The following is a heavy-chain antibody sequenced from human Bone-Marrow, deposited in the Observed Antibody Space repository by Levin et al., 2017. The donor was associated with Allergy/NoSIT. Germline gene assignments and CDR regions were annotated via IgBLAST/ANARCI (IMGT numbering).Heavy chain of an antibody. Sequence: GESLKISCAASGFTFSSYAMSWVRQAPGKGLEWVSAISGSGGSTYYADSVKGRFTISRDNSKNTLYLQMNSLRAEDTAVYYCAKEPGGGATLGFWDYWGQGTLVTVSS. CDR3: AKEPGGGATLGFWDY. J-gene: IGHJ4*02. CDR2: ISGSGGST. V-gene: IGHV3-23*01. D-gene: IGHD1-26*01. CDR1: GFTFSSYA.